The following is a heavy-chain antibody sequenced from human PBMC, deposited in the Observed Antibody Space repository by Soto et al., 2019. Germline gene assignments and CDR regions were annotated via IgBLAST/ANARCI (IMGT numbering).Heavy chain of an antibody. CDR3: ALALGPTTGLDY. J-gene: IGHJ4*02. V-gene: IGHV4-31*02. CDR2: IFNSGTT. D-gene: IGHD1-26*01. CDR1: GASTVSHYH. Sequence: SETLSLTCSVSGASTVSHYHWTWIRQPPGKGPEWMGYIFNSGTTFYNPSLTSRLSISMDTSGNHFSLELRSVTAADTAVYYCALALGPTTGLDYWGQGTLVTVSS.